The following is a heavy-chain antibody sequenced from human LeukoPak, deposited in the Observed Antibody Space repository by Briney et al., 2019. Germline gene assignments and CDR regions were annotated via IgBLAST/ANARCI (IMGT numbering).Heavy chain of an antibody. CDR3: AIPYYYGSGRVDDAFDI. D-gene: IGHD3-10*01. V-gene: IGHV3-9*01. CDR1: GFTFDDYA. J-gene: IGHJ3*02. CDR2: IGWNSGSI. Sequence: GGSLRLSCAASGFTFDDYAMHWVRQAPGKGLEWVSGIGWNSGSIGYADSVKGRFTISRDNVKNSLYLQMNSLRAEDTALYYCAIPYYYGSGRVDDAFDIWGQGTMVTVSS.